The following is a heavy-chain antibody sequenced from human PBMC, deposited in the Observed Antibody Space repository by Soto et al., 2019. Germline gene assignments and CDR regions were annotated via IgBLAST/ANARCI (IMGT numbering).Heavy chain of an antibody. CDR2: ISGSGGST. D-gene: IGHD4-17*01. CDR3: AKDHDYGDYGSVAVGLADY. CDR1: GFTFSSYA. Sequence: PGGSLRLSCAASGFTFSSYAMSWVRQAPGKGLEWVSAISGSGGSTYYADSVKGRFTISRDNSKNTLYLQMNSLRAEDTAVYYCAKDHDYGDYGSVAVGLADYWGQGTLVTVSS. J-gene: IGHJ4*02. V-gene: IGHV3-23*01.